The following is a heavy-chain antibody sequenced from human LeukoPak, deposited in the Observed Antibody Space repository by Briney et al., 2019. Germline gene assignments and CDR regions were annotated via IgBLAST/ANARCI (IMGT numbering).Heavy chain of an antibody. CDR1: GFTFSSYG. CDR3: ARDEAQLLSGP. V-gene: IGHV3-30*03. D-gene: IGHD2-2*01. Sequence: GGSLRLSCAASGFTFSSYGMHWVRQAPGKGLEWVAVISYDGSNKYYADSVKGRFTISRDNSKNTLYLQMNSLRAEDTAVYYCARDEAQLLSGPWGQGTLVTVSS. CDR2: ISYDGSNK. J-gene: IGHJ5*02.